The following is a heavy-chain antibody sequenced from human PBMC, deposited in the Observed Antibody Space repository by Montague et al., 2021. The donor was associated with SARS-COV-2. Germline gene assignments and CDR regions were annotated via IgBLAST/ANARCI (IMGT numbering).Heavy chain of an antibody. CDR1: GFNLSTYG. CDR2: IWSDGSNK. D-gene: IGHD6-13*01. Sequence: SLRLSCAASGFNLSTYGMYWVRQAPGKGLEWVALIWSDGSNKYYGDSVKGRFTISRDNSKNMLYLQMNSLRAEDTALYCCARDQFSSGWYGYYGMDVWGQGTTVTVSS. V-gene: IGHV3-33*07. CDR3: ARDQFSSGWYGYYGMDV. J-gene: IGHJ6*02.